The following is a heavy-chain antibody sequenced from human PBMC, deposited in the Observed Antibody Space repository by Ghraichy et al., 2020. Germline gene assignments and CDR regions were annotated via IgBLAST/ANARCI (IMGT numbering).Heavy chain of an antibody. CDR2: IHYSGTA. Sequence: SETLSLTCTVSYDSIRNYYWSWIRQPPGKGLEWIGYIHYSGTADYNPSLRSRVAISVDTSTNQFSLKVRSVTAADAAIYFCARRRPDSTSYAGYYFDHWGQGTVVTVSS. CDR3: ARRRPDSTSYAGYYFDH. CDR1: YDSIRNYY. V-gene: IGHV4-59*01. J-gene: IGHJ4*02. D-gene: IGHD2-21*01.